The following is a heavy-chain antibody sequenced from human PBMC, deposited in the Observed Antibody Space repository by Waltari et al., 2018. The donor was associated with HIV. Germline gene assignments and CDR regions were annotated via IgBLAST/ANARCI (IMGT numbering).Heavy chain of an antibody. Sequence: EVQLVESGGGLVQPGGSLKLSCAASRFRLLDFDMNWVRQAPGRGLEWVSYISRTSNAMYYADSVKGRFAISRDNAKNSLYLLMNSLRHDDSAVYYCAILSSSGYYRDWGQGTRVTVSS. CDR3: AILSSSGYYRD. CDR1: RFRLLDFD. D-gene: IGHD5-12*01. J-gene: IGHJ4*02. V-gene: IGHV3-48*02. CDR2: ISRTSNAM.